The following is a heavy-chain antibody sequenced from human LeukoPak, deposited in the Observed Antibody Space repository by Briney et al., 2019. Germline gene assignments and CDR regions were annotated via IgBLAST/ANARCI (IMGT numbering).Heavy chain of an antibody. CDR2: ISGSGGST. Sequence: GGSLRLSCAASGFTFSSYGMSWVRQAPGKGLEWVSAISGSGGSTYYADSVKGRFTISRDNSKNTLYLQMNSLRAEDTAVYYCAKDLDSGGSCYVCGIDYWGQGTLVTVSS. D-gene: IGHD2-15*01. CDR3: AKDLDSGGSCYVCGIDY. J-gene: IGHJ4*02. V-gene: IGHV3-23*01. CDR1: GFTFSSYG.